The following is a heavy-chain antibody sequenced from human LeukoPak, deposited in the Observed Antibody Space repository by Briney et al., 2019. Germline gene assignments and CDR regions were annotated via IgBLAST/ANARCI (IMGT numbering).Heavy chain of an antibody. D-gene: IGHD3-9*01. J-gene: IGHJ4*02. V-gene: IGHV1-2*02. CDR2: INPNSGGT. CDR3: ARCDYDILTGYPLHFDY. Sequence: ASVKVSCKASGYTFTGYYMHWVRQAPGQGLEWMGWINPNSGGTNYAQKFQGRVTMTRDTSISTAYMELSRLRSDDTAVYYCARCDYDILTGYPLHFDYWGQGTLVTVSS. CDR1: GYTFTGYY.